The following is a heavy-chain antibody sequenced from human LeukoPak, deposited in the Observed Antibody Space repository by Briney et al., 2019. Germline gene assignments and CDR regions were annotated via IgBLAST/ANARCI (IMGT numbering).Heavy chain of an antibody. V-gene: IGHV3-20*04. CDR2: ISRNGGST. CDR1: GFTFDDYG. Sequence: GGSLRLSCEASGFTFDDYGMSWVRQPPGKGLEWVSGISRNGGSTDYADSMKGRFTIFRGNAKNSHFLQMNSQRVEDTAFYYCARGFRNGPFDCWGQGTLVTVSS. D-gene: IGHD2-8*01. CDR3: ARGFRNGPFDC. J-gene: IGHJ4*02.